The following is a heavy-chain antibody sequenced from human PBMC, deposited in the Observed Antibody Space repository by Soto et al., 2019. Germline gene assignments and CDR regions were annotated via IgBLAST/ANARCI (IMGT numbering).Heavy chain of an antibody. CDR3: AFSSLISGSRNLFPY. V-gene: IGHV3-7*01. Sequence: PGGSLRLSCEASGFTFSGYWMSWVRQTPGKGLEWVASIKEDGGEKNYLDSAKGRFTISRDNAKNSLYLQMNSLRVEDTAVYYCAFSSLISGSRNLFPYWSQGTLVLVSS. CDR1: GFTFSGYW. J-gene: IGHJ4*02. CDR2: IKEDGGEK. D-gene: IGHD2-21*01.